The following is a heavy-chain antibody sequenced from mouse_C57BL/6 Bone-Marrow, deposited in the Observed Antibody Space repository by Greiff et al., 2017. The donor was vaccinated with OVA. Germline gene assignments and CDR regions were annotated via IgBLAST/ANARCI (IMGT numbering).Heavy chain of an antibody. CDR1: GFSLSTSGMG. Sequence: QVTLKVSGPGILQSSQTLSLTCSFSGFSLSTSGMGVSWIRQPSGKGLEWLAHIYWDDDKRYNPSLKSRLTISKDTSRNQVFLKITSVDTADTATYYCARSSITTVWYFDVWGTGTTVTVSS. J-gene: IGHJ1*03. CDR3: ARSSITTVWYFDV. D-gene: IGHD1-1*01. CDR2: IYWDDDK. V-gene: IGHV8-12*01.